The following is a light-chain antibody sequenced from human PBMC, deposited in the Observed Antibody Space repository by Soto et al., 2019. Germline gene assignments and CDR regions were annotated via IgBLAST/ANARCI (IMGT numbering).Light chain of an antibody. V-gene: IGKV3-20*01. CDR2: RTS. CDR3: QHYGNSRWT. CDR1: ESVSSSF. J-gene: IGKJ1*01. Sequence: EVVLTQSPGTLSLSPGERATLSCRASESVSSSFLTWYQQKPGQAPRLLIYRTSNRVTGIPDRFSGSGSGTDVTLTISRLEPDDFAVYFCQHYGNSRWTFGQGTKVDIK.